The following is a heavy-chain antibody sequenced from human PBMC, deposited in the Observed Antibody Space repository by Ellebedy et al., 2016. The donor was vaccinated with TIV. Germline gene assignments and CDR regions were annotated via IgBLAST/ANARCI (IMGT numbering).Heavy chain of an antibody. CDR3: ATFGGLDV. D-gene: IGHD3-16*01. CDR2: IYPRDSDT. V-gene: IGHV5-51*01. CDR1: GYTFTSYW. Sequence: GESLKISCKASGYTFTSYWIGWVRHMPGKGLAWMGVIYPRDSDTRYSQSFKGHITISADTSSSTAYLQWTTLKASDSAVYYCATFGGLDVWGKGTTVTVSS. J-gene: IGHJ6*04.